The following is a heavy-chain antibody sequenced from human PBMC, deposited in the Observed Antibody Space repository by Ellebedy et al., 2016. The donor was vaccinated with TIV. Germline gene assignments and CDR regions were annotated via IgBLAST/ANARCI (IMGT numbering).Heavy chain of an antibody. CDR1: GYTFTSYS. Sequence: AASVQVSCKASGYTFTSYSIPWVLQAPGQRLEWRGIINPTGGSTNYEQKFQGRVSMTRDTSTSTVYMELSSLRSEDTAVYYCGRVLGSYGWFDLWGQGTLVTVSS. CDR3: GRVLGSYGWFDL. J-gene: IGHJ5*02. D-gene: IGHD3-16*01. CDR2: INPTGGST. V-gene: IGHV1-46*01.